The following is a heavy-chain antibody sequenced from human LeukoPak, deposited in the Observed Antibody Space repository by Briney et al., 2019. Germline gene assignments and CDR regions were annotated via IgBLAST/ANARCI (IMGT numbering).Heavy chain of an antibody. D-gene: IGHD3-3*01. CDR1: GFTFSSYY. V-gene: IGHV3-66*01. Sequence: SGGSLRLSCAASGFTFSSYYMRWVRQAPGKGLEWVSVCYGGGRTCCGLSVRGRFTISRDNSKNTLYLQMNSLRAEDTAVYYCAREADFCSGTGDYWGQGTLVSVSS. CDR2: CYGGGRT. CDR3: AREADFCSGTGDY. J-gene: IGHJ4*02.